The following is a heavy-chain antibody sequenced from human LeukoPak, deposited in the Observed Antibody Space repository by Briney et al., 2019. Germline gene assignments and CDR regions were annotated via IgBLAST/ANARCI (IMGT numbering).Heavy chain of an antibody. D-gene: IGHD2-21*01. J-gene: IGHJ4*02. CDR2: IFYSGST. CDR3: ARRRIGVGIDY. V-gene: IGHV4-39*01. CDR1: SGSISTSNYY. Sequence: SETLSLTCTVSSGSISTSNYYWGWVRQPPGKALEWIGNIFYSGSTYYSPSLKSRVTISVDTSKNHFSLKLSSVTAADTAVYYCARRRIGVGIDYWGQGTLVTVSS.